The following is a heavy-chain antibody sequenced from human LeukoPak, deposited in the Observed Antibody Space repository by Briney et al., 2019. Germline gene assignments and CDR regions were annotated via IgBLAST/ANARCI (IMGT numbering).Heavy chain of an antibody. Sequence: HPGGSLRLSCAASGFTFSSYAMSWVRQAPGEGLEWVSAISGSGGSTYYADSVKGRFTISRDNSKNTLYLQMNSLRAEDTAVYYCAKDPEDYDSSGYYDYWGQGTLVTVSS. J-gene: IGHJ4*02. CDR2: ISGSGGST. CDR1: GFTFSSYA. V-gene: IGHV3-23*01. D-gene: IGHD3-22*01. CDR3: AKDPEDYDSSGYYDY.